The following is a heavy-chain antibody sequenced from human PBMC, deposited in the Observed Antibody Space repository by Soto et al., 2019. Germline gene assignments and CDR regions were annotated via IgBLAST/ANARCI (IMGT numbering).Heavy chain of an antibody. J-gene: IGHJ5*02. V-gene: IGHV4-34*01. CDR1: GGSFSGYY. CDR2: INHSGIT. D-gene: IGHD6-13*01. Sequence: SETLSLTCAVYGGSFSGYYWSWVRQPPRKGLEWIGEINHSGITNYNPSLKSQVTISVDTSKSQFSLKLSSVTAADTAVYYCVRLSPPGIAAAGTVSWFDPWGQGTLVTVSS. CDR3: VRLSPPGIAAAGTVSWFDP.